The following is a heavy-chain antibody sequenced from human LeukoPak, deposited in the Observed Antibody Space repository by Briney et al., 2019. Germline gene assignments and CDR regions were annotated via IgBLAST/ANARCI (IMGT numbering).Heavy chain of an antibody. J-gene: IGHJ4*02. D-gene: IGHD6-13*01. Sequence: SQTLSLTCAISGDSVSSNSAAWNWIRQSPSRGLEWLGRTYYRSKWYNDYAVSVKSRVTINLDTSKNQFSLQLNSVTPEDTAVYYCARVEYTSSWSYFDYWGQGTLVTVSS. CDR2: TYYRSKWYN. CDR1: GDSVSSNSAA. V-gene: IGHV6-1*01. CDR3: ARVEYTSSWSYFDY.